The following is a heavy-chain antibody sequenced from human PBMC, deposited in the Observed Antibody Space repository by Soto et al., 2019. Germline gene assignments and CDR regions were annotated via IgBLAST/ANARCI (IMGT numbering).Heavy chain of an antibody. V-gene: IGHV3-30-3*01. CDR2: MSYDGGNE. J-gene: IGHJ4*02. Sequence: PGGSLRLSCAASGFTFSNYAMHWVRQAPGKGLEWVAVMSYDGGNEYYADSVKGRFTISRDNSKNTLYLQMNSLRAEDTAVYYCARDTCSDDRCYFDYWGQGTLVTVSS. CDR3: ARDTCSDDRCYFDY. D-gene: IGHD2-15*01. CDR1: GFTFSNYA.